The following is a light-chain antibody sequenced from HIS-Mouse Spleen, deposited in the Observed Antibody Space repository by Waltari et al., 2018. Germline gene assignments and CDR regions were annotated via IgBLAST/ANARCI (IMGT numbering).Light chain of an antibody. J-gene: IGLJ2*01. CDR1: ALPKKH. Sequence: SYELTQPPSVSVSPGQTARITCSGDALPKKHAYWYQQKSGQAPVLVFYEDSKRPSGIPERFSGSSSGTMATLTISGAQVEDEADYYCYSTDSSGNHRVFGGGTKLTVL. V-gene: IGLV3-10*01. CDR3: YSTDSSGNHRV. CDR2: EDS.